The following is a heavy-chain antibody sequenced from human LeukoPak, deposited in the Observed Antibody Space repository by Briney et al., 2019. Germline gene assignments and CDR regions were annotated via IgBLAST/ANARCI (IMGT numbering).Heavy chain of an antibody. CDR1: GYTFTSYD. Sequence: SVKVSCKASGYTFTSYDISWVRQAPGQGLEWMGGIIPIFGTANYAQKFQGRVTITADESTSTAYMELSSLRSEDTAVYYCARVLGRWLQLRYYYYGMDVWGQGTTVTVSS. CDR2: IIPIFGTA. J-gene: IGHJ6*02. V-gene: IGHV1-69*13. CDR3: ARVLGRWLQLRYYYYGMDV. D-gene: IGHD5-24*01.